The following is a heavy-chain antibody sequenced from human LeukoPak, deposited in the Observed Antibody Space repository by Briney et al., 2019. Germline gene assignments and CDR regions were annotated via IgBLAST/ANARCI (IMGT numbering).Heavy chain of an antibody. CDR3: ARHGDAIFPQAYFDY. CDR1: GGSLSSYY. D-gene: IGHD3-3*01. J-gene: IGHJ4*02. V-gene: IGHV4-59*08. Sequence: PSETLSLTCTVSGGSLSSYYWSWIRQPPGKGLEWIGYIYYSGSTNYNPSLKSRVTISVDTSKNQFSLKLSSVTAADTAVYYCARHGDAIFPQAYFDYWGQGTLVTVSS. CDR2: IYYSGST.